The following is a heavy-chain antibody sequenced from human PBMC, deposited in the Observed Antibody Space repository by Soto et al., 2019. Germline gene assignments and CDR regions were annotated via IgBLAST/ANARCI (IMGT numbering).Heavy chain of an antibody. V-gene: IGHV4-30-2*01. CDR2: IYHSGST. CDR3: ASRRDGYNYYGY. J-gene: IGHJ4*02. CDR1: GCSISSGGYS. Sequence: QLQLQESGSGLVKPSQTLSLTCAVSGCSISSGGYSWSWIRQPPGKGLEWIGYIYHSGSTYYNPSLKSRVTISVDRSKNQFSLKLSSVTAADTAVYYCASRRDGYNYYGYWGQGTLVTVSS. D-gene: IGHD5-12*01.